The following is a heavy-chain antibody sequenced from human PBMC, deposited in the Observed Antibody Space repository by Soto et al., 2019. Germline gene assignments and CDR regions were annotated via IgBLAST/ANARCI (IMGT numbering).Heavy chain of an antibody. J-gene: IGHJ5*02. CDR3: ARDWRNYYDSSGDYYVRGVVGNWLDP. V-gene: IGHV1-69*13. D-gene: IGHD3-22*01. CDR1: GGTFSSYA. CDR2: IIPIFGTA. Sequence: SVKVSCKASGGTFSSYAISWVRQAPGQGLEWMGGIIPIFGTANYAQKFQGRVTITADESTSTAYMELSSLRSEDTAVYYCARDWRNYYDSSGDYYVRGVVGNWLDPWGQGTLVTVSS.